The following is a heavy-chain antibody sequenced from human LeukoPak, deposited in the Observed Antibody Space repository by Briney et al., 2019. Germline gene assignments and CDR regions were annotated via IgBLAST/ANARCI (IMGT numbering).Heavy chain of an antibody. CDR1: GGSISSYY. D-gene: IGHD2-8*02. V-gene: IGHV4-59*01. CDR2: IYYSGST. J-gene: IGHJ4*02. Sequence: SETLSLTCTVSGGSISSYYWSWIRQPPGRGLDLIGSIYYSGSTNYNPSLKSRVTISVDTSKNQFSLNLNSVTAADTAVYYCARAVAYGIDTGYFDYWGQGTLVTVSS. CDR3: ARAVAYGIDTGYFDY.